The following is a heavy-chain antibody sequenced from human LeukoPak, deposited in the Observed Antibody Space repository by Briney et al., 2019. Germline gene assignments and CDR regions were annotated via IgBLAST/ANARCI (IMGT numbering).Heavy chain of an antibody. D-gene: IGHD6-6*01. Sequence: SETLSLTCTVSGGSISSYYWSWIRQPPGKGLEWIGYIYYSGSTNYNPSLKSRVTISVDTSKNQFSLKLSSVTAADTAVYYCARDKAVVGWFDPWGQGTLVTVSS. CDR1: GGSISSYY. V-gene: IGHV4-59*12. J-gene: IGHJ5*02. CDR2: IYYSGST. CDR3: ARDKAVVGWFDP.